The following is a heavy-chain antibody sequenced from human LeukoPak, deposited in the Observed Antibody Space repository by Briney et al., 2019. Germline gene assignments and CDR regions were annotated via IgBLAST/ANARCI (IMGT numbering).Heavy chain of an antibody. CDR3: AKGTHYYDSSANYFDY. CDR2: ISWNSGNI. CDR1: GFTFDDYA. D-gene: IGHD3-22*01. Sequence: GGSLRLSCAASGFTFDDYAMHWVRQAPGKGLEWVSGISWNSGNIGYADSVKGRFTISRDNAKNSLYLQMNSLRAEDMALYYCAKGTHYYDSSANYFDYWGQGTLVTVSS. J-gene: IGHJ4*02. V-gene: IGHV3-9*03.